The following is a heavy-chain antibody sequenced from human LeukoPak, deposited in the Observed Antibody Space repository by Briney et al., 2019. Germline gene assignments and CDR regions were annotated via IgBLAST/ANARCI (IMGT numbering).Heavy chain of an antibody. Sequence: RSSETLSLTCTVSGGSISSYYWSWIRQPPGKGLEWIGYIYYSGSTNYNPSLKSRVIISVDTSKNQFSLKLSSVTAADTAVYYCARAPEDCSGGSCYDNWFDPWGQGTLVTVSS. CDR1: GGSISSYY. V-gene: IGHV4-59*01. CDR2: IYYSGST. D-gene: IGHD2-15*01. J-gene: IGHJ5*02. CDR3: ARAPEDCSGGSCYDNWFDP.